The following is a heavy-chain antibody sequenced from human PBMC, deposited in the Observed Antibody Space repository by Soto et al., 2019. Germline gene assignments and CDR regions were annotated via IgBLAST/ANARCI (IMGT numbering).Heavy chain of an antibody. V-gene: IGHV3-23*01. D-gene: IGHD3-22*01. J-gene: IGHJ4*02. CDR1: GFTFSSYA. Sequence: PGGSLRLSCAASGFTFSSYAMSWVRQAPGKGLEWVSAISGSGGSTYYADSVKGRFTISRDNSKNTLYLQMNSLRAEDTAVYYCAKDGSAYYYDSSGYVYWGQGTLVTV. CDR2: ISGSGGST. CDR3: AKDGSAYYYDSSGYVY.